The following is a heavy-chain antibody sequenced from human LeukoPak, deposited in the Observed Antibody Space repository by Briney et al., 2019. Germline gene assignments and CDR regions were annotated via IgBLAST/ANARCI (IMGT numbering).Heavy chain of an antibody. CDR1: GYTFTSYG. Sequence: ASVKVSCKASGYTFTSYGISWVRQAPGQGLEWMGWINPNSGGTNYAQKFQGWVTMTRDTSISTAYMELSRLRSDDTAVYYCARDKGGATLDYWGQGTLVTVSS. CDR3: ARDKGGATLDY. J-gene: IGHJ4*02. V-gene: IGHV1-2*04. CDR2: INPNSGGT. D-gene: IGHD1-26*01.